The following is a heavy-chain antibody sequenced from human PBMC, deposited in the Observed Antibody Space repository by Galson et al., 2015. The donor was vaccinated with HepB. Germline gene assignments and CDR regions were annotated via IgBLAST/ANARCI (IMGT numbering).Heavy chain of an antibody. Sequence: SLRLSCAASGFTFSSYAMSWVRQAPGKGLEWVSAISGSGGSTYYADSVKGRFTISRDNSKNTLYLQMNSLRAEDTAVYYCAKDRGDYYDSSGLDYWGQGTLVTVSS. J-gene: IGHJ4*02. V-gene: IGHV3-23*01. D-gene: IGHD3-22*01. CDR2: ISGSGGST. CDR3: AKDRGDYYDSSGLDY. CDR1: GFTFSSYA.